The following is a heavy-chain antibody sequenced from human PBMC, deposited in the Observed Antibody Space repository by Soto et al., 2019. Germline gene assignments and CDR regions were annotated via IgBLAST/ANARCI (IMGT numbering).Heavy chain of an antibody. Sequence: SETLSLTCAVYGGSFSGYYWSWNRQPPGKGLEWIGEISHSGSTNYNPSLKSRVTISVDTSKNQFSLKLSSVTAADTAVYYCARSVAVVVGVGSRTIWFDPWGQGTLVTVSS. CDR3: ARSVAVVVGVGSRTIWFDP. J-gene: IGHJ5*02. D-gene: IGHD3-22*01. CDR1: GGSFSGYY. CDR2: ISHSGST. V-gene: IGHV4-34*01.